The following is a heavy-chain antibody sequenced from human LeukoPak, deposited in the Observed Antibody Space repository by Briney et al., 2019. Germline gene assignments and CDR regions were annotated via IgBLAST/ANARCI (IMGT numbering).Heavy chain of an antibody. J-gene: IGHJ4*02. CDR3: AREVWSGYYGVY. D-gene: IGHD3-3*01. V-gene: IGHV3-53*01. Sequence: PGGSLRLSCAASGFTFSSYAMSWVRQAPGKGLEWVSVIYSGGSTYYADSVKGRFTISRDNSKNTLYLQMNSLRAEDTAVYYCAREVWSGYYGVYWGQGTLVTVSS. CDR2: IYSGGST. CDR1: GFTFSSYA.